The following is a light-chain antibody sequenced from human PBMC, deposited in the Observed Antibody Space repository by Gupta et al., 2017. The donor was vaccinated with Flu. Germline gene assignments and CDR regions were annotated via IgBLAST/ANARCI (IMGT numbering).Light chain of an antibody. CDR1: QGIDNY. Sequence: DIQITQSPSSLSASVGDRVTITCRASQGIDNYVAWFQQKPGKAPESLIYAASSLQSGVPSKFSGSGSGTDFTLSISSLQPEDSATYYCQQYKTYPYSFGQGTKLEIK. J-gene: IGKJ2*03. V-gene: IGKV1-16*02. CDR3: QQYKTYPYS. CDR2: AAS.